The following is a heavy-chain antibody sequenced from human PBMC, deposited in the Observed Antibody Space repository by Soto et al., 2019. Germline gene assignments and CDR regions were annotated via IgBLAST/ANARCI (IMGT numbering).Heavy chain of an antibody. CDR2: MHYSGST. D-gene: IGHD6-19*01. J-gene: IGHJ4*02. V-gene: IGHV4-61*01. CDR3: ARRWITVAGMFDY. CDR1: GGSVSSGSYY. Sequence: SETLSLTCSVFGGSVSSGSYYWSWIRQPPGKGLEWIGYMHYSGSTNYSPSLKSRVTISVDTSKNKFSLQLNSVTAADTAVYYCARRWITVAGMFDYWGPGTLVTVS.